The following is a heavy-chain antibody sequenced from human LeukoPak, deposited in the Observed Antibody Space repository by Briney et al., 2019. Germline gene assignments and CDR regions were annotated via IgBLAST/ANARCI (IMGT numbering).Heavy chain of an antibody. J-gene: IGHJ5*02. V-gene: IGHV1-2*02. CDR1: GYTFTGYY. Sequence: GASVKVSCKASGYTFTGYYMHWVRQAPGQGLEWMGWINPNSGGTNYEQKFQGRVTMTRDTSISTAYMELSRLRSDDTAVYYCASYYYDSSGYSWGQGTLVTVSS. D-gene: IGHD3-22*01. CDR2: INPNSGGT. CDR3: ASYYYDSSGYS.